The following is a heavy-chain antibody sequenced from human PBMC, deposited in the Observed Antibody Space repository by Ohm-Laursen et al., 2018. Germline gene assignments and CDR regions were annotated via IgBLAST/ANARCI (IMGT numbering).Heavy chain of an antibody. CDR1: EFTVNSYW. D-gene: IGHD3-10*01. CDR2: IKKDGSEK. V-gene: IGHV3-7*01. CDR3: ASRPPGLWFGPFDP. J-gene: IGHJ5*02. Sequence: SLRLSCAASEFTVNSYWMTWVRQAPGKGLEWVASIKKDGSEKYYVDSVKGRFTISRDNAKNSLYLQMNSLRDEDTVVYYCASRPPGLWFGPFDPWGQGTLVTVSS.